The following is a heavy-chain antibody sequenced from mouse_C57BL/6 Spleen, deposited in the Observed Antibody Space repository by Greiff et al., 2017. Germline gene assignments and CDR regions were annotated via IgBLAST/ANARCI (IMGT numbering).Heavy chain of an antibody. D-gene: IGHD1-1*01. V-gene: IGHV1-76*01. Sequence: VQLQQSGAELVRPGASVKLSCKASGYTFTDYYITWVKQRPGQGLEWIARIYPGSGNTYYNEKFKGKATLTAEKSSSTGYMQLSSLTSEDSAVYFCASGSSLDDWGPGTTLTVSS. J-gene: IGHJ2*01. CDR2: IYPGSGNT. CDR3: ASGSSLDD. CDR1: GYTFTDYY.